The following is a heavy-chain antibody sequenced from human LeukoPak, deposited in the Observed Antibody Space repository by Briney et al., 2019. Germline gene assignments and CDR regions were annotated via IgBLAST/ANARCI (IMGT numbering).Heavy chain of an antibody. Sequence: GGSLRLSCAASGFTFSSYSMKWVRQAPGKGLEWVSSISSSSSYIYYADSVKGRFTISTDNAKNSLYLQMNSLRAEDTAVYYCATDLWSRSSYYFDYWGQGTLVTVSS. CDR1: GFTFSSYS. J-gene: IGHJ4*02. V-gene: IGHV3-21*01. D-gene: IGHD3-3*01. CDR2: ISSSSSYI. CDR3: ATDLWSRSSYYFDY.